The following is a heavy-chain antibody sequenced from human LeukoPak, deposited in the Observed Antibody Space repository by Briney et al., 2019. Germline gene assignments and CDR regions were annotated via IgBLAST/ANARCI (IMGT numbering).Heavy chain of an antibody. CDR1: GYTLTELS. Sequence: GASEKVSCKVSGYTLTELSMHWVRQAPGKGLEWMGGFDPEDGETIYAQKFQGRVTMTEDTSTDTAYMELSSLRSEDTAVYYCATGGGYDILTGFVYWGQGTLVTVSS. D-gene: IGHD3-9*01. J-gene: IGHJ4*02. CDR2: FDPEDGET. CDR3: ATGGGYDILTGFVY. V-gene: IGHV1-24*01.